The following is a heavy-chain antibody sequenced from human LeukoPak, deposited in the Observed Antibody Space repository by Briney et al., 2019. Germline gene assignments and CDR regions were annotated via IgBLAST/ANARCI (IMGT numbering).Heavy chain of an antibody. CDR1: GFTFSSYG. CDR3: AKDGDCSSTSCYFHFDY. CDR2: IRYDGSNK. D-gene: IGHD2-2*03. V-gene: IGHV3-30*02. J-gene: IGHJ4*02. Sequence: GGSLRLSCAASGFTFSSYGMHWVRQAPGKGLEGVAFIRYDGSNKYYADSVKGRFTISRDNSKNTLYLQMNSLRAEDTAVYYCAKDGDCSSTSCYFHFDYWGQGTLVTVSS.